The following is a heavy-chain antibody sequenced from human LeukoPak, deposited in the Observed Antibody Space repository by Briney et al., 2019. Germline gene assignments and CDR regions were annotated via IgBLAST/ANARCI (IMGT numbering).Heavy chain of an antibody. J-gene: IGHJ4*02. V-gene: IGHV4-34*01. CDR2: INHSGST. CDR1: GGSFSGYY. CDR3: ARSVSGWGDGY. D-gene: IGHD6-19*01. Sequence: SETLSLTCAVYGGSFSGYYWSWIRQPPGKGLEWIGEINHSGSTNYNPSLKSRVTISVDTSKNQFSLKLSSVTAADTVVYYCARSVSGWGDGYWGQGTLVTVSS.